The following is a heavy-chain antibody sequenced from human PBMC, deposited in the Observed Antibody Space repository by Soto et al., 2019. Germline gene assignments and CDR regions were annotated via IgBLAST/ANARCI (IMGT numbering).Heavy chain of an antibody. V-gene: IGHV3-21*01. CDR1: GFTFSSYS. CDR3: ARGDGGFSSGYYFLYWYFDL. D-gene: IGHD3-22*01. CDR2: ISSSSSYI. J-gene: IGHJ2*01. Sequence: PGGSLRLSCAASGFTFSSYSMNWVRQAPGKGLEWVSSISSSSSYIYYADSVKGRFTVSRDNAKNSLYLQMNSLRAEDTAVYYCARGDGGFSSGYYFLYWYFDLWGRGTLVTVSS.